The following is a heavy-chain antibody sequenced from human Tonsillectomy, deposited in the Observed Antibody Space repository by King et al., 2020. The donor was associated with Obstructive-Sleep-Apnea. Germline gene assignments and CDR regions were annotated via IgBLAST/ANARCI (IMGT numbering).Heavy chain of an antibody. V-gene: IGHV3-15*01. Sequence: VQLVESGGGLVKPGGSLRLSCAASGFTFSNAWMSWVRQAPGKGLEWVGRIKSKTDGGTTDYAAPVKGRFTISRDDSKNTLYLQMKSLKTEDTAVYYCTTEGRVATIRWYYYYGMDVWGQGTTVTVSS. CDR1: GFTFSNAW. D-gene: IGHD5-12*01. CDR3: TTEGRVATIRWYYYYGMDV. CDR2: IKSKTDGGTT. J-gene: IGHJ6*02.